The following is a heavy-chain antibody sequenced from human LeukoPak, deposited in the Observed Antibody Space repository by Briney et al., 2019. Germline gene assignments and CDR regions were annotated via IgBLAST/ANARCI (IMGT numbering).Heavy chain of an antibody. Sequence: SETLSLTCTVSGYSISSGFYWGWIRQPPGEGLQYIGSIHYSGSTYYNPSLKSRVTISVDTSKNQFSLKLSSVTAADTAVYYCARDHDYGDYGNDYWGQGTLVTVSS. V-gene: IGHV4-38-2*02. CDR3: ARDHDYGDYGNDY. J-gene: IGHJ4*02. CDR2: IHYSGST. CDR1: GYSISSGFY. D-gene: IGHD4-17*01.